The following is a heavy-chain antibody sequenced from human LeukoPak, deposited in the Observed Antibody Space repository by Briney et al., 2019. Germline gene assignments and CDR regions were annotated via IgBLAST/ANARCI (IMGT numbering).Heavy chain of an antibody. J-gene: IGHJ4*02. V-gene: IGHV4-61*01. D-gene: IGHD2-15*01. CDR2: IYYSGST. CDR3: ARTQYCSGDSCYFGYFDY. CDR1: GGSVSSGSYD. Sequence: SETLSLTCTVSGGSVSSGSYDWSWIRQPPGKGLEWIGYIYYSGSTNYNPSLKSRVTVSVDTSKNQFSLKLSSVTAADTAVYYCARTQYCSGDSCYFGYFDYWGQGTLVTVSS.